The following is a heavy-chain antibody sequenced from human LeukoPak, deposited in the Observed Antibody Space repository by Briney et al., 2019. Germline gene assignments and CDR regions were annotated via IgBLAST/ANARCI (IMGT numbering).Heavy chain of an antibody. Sequence: PGGSLGLSCAASGFTVSSHYMSWVRQAPGRGLEWVAVMSHDGSNKYYADSVKGRFTISRDNSKNTLYLQMDSLKTEDTAVYYCARHRGPSLHSSGYFDYWGQGTLVTVSS. J-gene: IGHJ4*02. V-gene: IGHV3-30-3*01. CDR3: ARHRGPSLHSSGYFDY. CDR1: GFTVSSHY. D-gene: IGHD3-22*01. CDR2: MSHDGSNK.